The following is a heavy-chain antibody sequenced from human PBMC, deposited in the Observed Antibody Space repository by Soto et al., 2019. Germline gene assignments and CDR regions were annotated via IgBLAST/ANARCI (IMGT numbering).Heavy chain of an antibody. CDR1: GYTFSRYG. CDR3: TKNGQPPYYYYGMDV. J-gene: IGHJ6*02. CDR2: ISGYNGDT. V-gene: IGHV1-18*01. D-gene: IGHD2-8*01. Sequence: GASVKVSCKASGYTFSRYGIGWVRQAPGQGLEWMGWISGYNGDTKYAQKVQGRVTMTIDTSTYTAYMELRSLTSDDSAIYYCTKNGQPPYYYYGMDVWG.